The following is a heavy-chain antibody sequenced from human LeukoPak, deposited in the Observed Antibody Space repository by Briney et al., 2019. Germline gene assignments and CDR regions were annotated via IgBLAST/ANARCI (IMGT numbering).Heavy chain of an antibody. CDR1: GFTFSSYS. CDR3: AKEGRAAADH. CDR2: ISYDGSNK. V-gene: IGHV3-30*18. J-gene: IGHJ4*02. D-gene: IGHD6-13*01. Sequence: PGGSLRLSCAASGFTFSSYSMNWVRQAPGKGLEWVAVISYDGSNKYYADSVKGRFTISRDNSKNTPYPQMNSLRAEDTAVYYCAKEGRAAADHWGQGTLVTVSS.